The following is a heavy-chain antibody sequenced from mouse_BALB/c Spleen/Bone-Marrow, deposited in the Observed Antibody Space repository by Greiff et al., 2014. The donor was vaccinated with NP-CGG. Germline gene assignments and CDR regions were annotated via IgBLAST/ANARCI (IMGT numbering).Heavy chain of an antibody. J-gene: IGHJ1*01. CDR1: GYTFTNYW. D-gene: IGHD2-2*01. Sequence: DLVKPGASVKLSCKASGYTFTNYWINWIKQRPGQGLEGIGRIAPGSGSTYYSEMFKGKTTLTVDTSSSTAYIQLSSLSSEDSDVYFCARERYGYDGWYFDVWGAGTTVTVSS. CDR2: IAPGSGST. CDR3: ARERYGYDGWYFDV. V-gene: IGHV1S41*01.